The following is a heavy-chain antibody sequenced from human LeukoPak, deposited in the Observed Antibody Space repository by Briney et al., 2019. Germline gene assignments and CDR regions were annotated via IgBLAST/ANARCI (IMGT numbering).Heavy chain of an antibody. CDR3: AKGSLGSWYYFDY. CDR2: FSRSGPDT. Sequence: GGSLRLSCAASGFTFGSSAMSWVRQTPGKGPEWVSTFSRSGPDTYYADSVKGRFTIFRDNSKNTLYLQMNSLRAEDTAVYYCAKGSLGSWYYFDYWGQGTLVTVSS. CDR1: GFTFGSSA. J-gene: IGHJ4*02. D-gene: IGHD6-13*01. V-gene: IGHV3-23*01.